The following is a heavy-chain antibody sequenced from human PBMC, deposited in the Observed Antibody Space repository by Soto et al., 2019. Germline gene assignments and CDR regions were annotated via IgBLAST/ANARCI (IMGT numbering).Heavy chain of an antibody. J-gene: IGHJ3*02. D-gene: IGHD6-19*01. CDR2: INYSGST. Sequence: SEPLSLTCDVYGGSFSDYIWTWIRQTPGKGLKWIGQINYSGSTNYNPSLKSRVTISVDTSKNQFSLKLSSVTAADTAVYYCARAGQWHDAFDIWGQGTMVTVSS. CDR3: ARAGQWHDAFDI. CDR1: GGSFSDYI. V-gene: IGHV4-34*01.